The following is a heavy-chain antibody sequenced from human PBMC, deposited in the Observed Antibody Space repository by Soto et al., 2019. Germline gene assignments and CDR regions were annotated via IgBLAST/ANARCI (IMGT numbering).Heavy chain of an antibody. V-gene: IGHV3-15*07. J-gene: IGHJ6*02. Sequence: GGSLRLSCAASGLTFTNAWMNWVRQAPGKGLEWVGRIKSKTDGGTTDYAAPVKGRFTISRDDSKNTLYLQMNSLKTEDTAVYYCTSGSYFYGYYYYGMDVWGQGTTVTVSS. CDR1: GLTFTNAW. CDR3: TSGSYFYGYYYYGMDV. CDR2: IKSKTDGGTT. D-gene: IGHD1-26*01.